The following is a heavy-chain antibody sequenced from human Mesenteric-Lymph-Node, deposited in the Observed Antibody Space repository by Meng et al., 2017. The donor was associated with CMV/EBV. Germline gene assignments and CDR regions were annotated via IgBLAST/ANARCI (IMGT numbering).Heavy chain of an antibody. CDR3: AKGYQLVSYVLDV. CDR2: IYSGGST. D-gene: IGHD2-2*01. V-gene: IGHV3-53*01. J-gene: IGHJ6*02. CDR1: GFTVGASY. Sequence: GGSLRLSCAASGFTVGASYMSWVRQAPGKGLEWVSVIYSGGSTFYADSVKGRFIISRDNSKNMLYLHMNSLRAEDTAVYYCAKGYQLVSYVLDVWGQGTTVTVSS.